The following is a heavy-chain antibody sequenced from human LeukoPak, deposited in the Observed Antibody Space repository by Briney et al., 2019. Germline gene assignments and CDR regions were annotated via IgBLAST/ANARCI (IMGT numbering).Heavy chain of an antibody. CDR3: ARDSGAAAGFDY. CDR2: IYYSGST. D-gene: IGHD6-13*01. V-gene: IGHV4-59*01. Sequence: SETLSLTCTVSGDSINSYYWSWIRQPPGKGLEWIGYIYYSGSTNYNPSLKSRVTISVDTSKNQFSLKLSSVTAADTAVHYCARDSGAAAGFDYWGQGTLVTVSS. J-gene: IGHJ4*02. CDR1: GDSINSYY.